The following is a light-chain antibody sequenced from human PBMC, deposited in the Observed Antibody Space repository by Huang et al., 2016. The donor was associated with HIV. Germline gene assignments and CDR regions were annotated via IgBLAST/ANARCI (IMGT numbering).Light chain of an antibody. Sequence: DIVMTQSPDSLAVSLGERATINCKSSQSLLYSSNNKNYLAWYQQKPGKPPNLLIYWASTRECGVPDRFTGSGSGTVFTLTISSLQAEDVAVYYCQQYYNTPLTFGQGTKLEIK. V-gene: IGKV4-1*01. CDR3: QQYYNTPLT. CDR1: QSLLYSSNNKNY. CDR2: WAS. J-gene: IGKJ2*01.